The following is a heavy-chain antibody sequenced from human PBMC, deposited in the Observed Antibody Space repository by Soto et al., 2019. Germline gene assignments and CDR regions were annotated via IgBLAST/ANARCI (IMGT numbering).Heavy chain of an antibody. CDR3: ARESEDRTSNFDY. V-gene: IGHV3-21*01. CDR2: ISSTTNYI. J-gene: IGHJ4*02. CDR1: GFTFSRYS. Sequence: GSLRLSCAASGFTFSRYSMNWVRQAPGKGLEWVSSISSTTNYIYYADSMKGRFTGSRDNAKNSVYLDMNRLSAEDTAVYYCARESEDRTSNFDYWGQGTLVTVSS.